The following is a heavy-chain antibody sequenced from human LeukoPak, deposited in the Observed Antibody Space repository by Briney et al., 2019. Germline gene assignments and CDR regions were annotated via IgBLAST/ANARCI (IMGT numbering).Heavy chain of an antibody. V-gene: IGHV4-39*07. Sequence: SETLSLTCTVSGGSISSTTYYWDWIRQPPGKGLEWIGTIYYSGSTYYNPSLKSRVTISVDTSKNQFSLKLSSVTAADTAVYYCARDLSWELFDYWGQGTLVTVSS. CDR3: ARDLSWELFDY. CDR2: IYYSGST. D-gene: IGHD3-10*01. J-gene: IGHJ4*02. CDR1: GGSISSTTYY.